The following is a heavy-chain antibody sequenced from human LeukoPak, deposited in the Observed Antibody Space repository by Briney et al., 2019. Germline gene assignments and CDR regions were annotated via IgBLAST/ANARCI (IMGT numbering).Heavy chain of an antibody. J-gene: IGHJ4*02. D-gene: IGHD6-6*01. Sequence: SETLSLTCTVSGGSISSSNYYWGWTRQPPGKGLEWIGSIYYSGSTYYNPSLKSRVTISVDTSKNQFSLKLSSVTAADTAVYYCARSIAARPPFDYWGQGTLVTVSS. CDR3: ARSIAARPPFDY. CDR2: IYYSGST. V-gene: IGHV4-39*01. CDR1: GGSISSSNYY.